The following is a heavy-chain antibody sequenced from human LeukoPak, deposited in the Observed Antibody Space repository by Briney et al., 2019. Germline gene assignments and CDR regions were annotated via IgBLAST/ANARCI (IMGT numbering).Heavy chain of an antibody. V-gene: IGHV3-7*01. D-gene: IGHD1-1*01. CDR2: INEEGSEK. Sequence: GGSLRLSCAASGFTFSSCWMTWVRQAPGKGLEWVANINEEGSEKYYVDSVKGRFTISRDNAKNSLYLQMNSLRAEDTAVYYCARARGNWNPDYWGQGTLVTVSS. CDR1: GFTFSSCW. J-gene: IGHJ4*02. CDR3: ARARGNWNPDY.